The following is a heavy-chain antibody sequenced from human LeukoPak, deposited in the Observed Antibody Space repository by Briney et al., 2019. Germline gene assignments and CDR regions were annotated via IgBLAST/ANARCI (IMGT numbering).Heavy chain of an antibody. D-gene: IGHD6-19*01. CDR3: AREGYSSGWYYFDY. CDR1: GFTFSSYA. Sequence: PGGSLRLSCAASGFTFSSYAMHWVRQAPGKGLEYVSAISSNGGSTYYADSVKGRFTISRDNSKNTLYLQMGSLRAEDMVVYYCAREGYSSGWYYFDYWGQGTLVTVSS. J-gene: IGHJ4*02. V-gene: IGHV3-64*02. CDR2: ISSNGGST.